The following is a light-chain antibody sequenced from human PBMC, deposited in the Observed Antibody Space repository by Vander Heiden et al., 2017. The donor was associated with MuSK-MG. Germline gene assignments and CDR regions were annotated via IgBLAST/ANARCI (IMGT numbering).Light chain of an antibody. V-gene: IGKV3-11*01. Sequence: VLTQSPATLSLSPGERATLSCRASQSIASYLAWYQQKPGQAPRLLIYDASNRATGIPARFSGSGYGTDFTLTISNLEPEDFAVYYCQQRSHWPPLTFGGGTKVEIK. CDR1: QSIASY. CDR3: QQRSHWPPLT. CDR2: DAS. J-gene: IGKJ4*01.